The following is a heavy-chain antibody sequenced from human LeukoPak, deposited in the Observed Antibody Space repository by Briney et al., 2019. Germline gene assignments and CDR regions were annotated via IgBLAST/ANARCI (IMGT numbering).Heavy chain of an antibody. V-gene: IGHV3-48*03. CDR1: GFTFSSYE. Sequence: GGSLRLSCAASGFTFSSYEMNWVRQAPGKGPEWVSYISSSGSTMYFADSVKGRFTISRDNAKNSLYLQMNSLGAEDTAVYYCARDFRLNRGVFDYWGQGTLVTVSS. CDR2: ISSSGSTM. CDR3: ARDFRLNRGVFDY. J-gene: IGHJ4*02. D-gene: IGHD3-10*01.